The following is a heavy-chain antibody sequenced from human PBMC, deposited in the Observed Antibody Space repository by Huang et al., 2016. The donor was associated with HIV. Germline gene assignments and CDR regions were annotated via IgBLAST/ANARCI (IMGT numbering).Heavy chain of an antibody. D-gene: IGHD2-2*01. CDR3: ARGRGTSWSFFDT. J-gene: IGHJ5*02. CDR1: GDSLSGFF. CDR2: ITQSGRT. Sequence: GAGLLKPSETLTLTCAVYGDSLSGFFWSWIRQSPGRGLEWIGEITQSGRTNYNPSLKSRVTIAIDTSKKQFLLKLKSVTADDTSTYYCARGRGTSWSFFDTWGQGSFVTVSS. V-gene: IGHV4-34*01.